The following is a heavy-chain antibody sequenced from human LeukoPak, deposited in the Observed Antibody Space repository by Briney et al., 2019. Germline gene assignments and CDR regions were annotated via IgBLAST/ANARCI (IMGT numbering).Heavy chain of an antibody. D-gene: IGHD6-19*01. CDR1: GFSFSTYA. Sequence: PGGSLRLSCVASGFSFSTYAMSWVRQVPGKGLEYVSSISGSSGAIFYADSAKGRFTISRDNSKNTLYLQMSGLSAEDTAVYYCAKTPGQWLIFDYWGQGTLVTVSS. CDR2: ISGSSGAI. J-gene: IGHJ4*02. V-gene: IGHV3-23*01. CDR3: AKTPGQWLIFDY.